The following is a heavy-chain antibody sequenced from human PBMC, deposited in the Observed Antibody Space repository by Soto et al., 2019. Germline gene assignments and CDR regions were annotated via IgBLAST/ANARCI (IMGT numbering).Heavy chain of an antibody. Sequence: PXEXLKISCKGSGYXFTNYLIGWVRQMPGKGLECIGIIYPGDSDTKYDPSFQGQVTISADKYITTTYLRWTILKASDTAIYYCAASIFYYGMDVWGQGTTVTVS. CDR1: GYXFTNYL. J-gene: IGHJ6*02. V-gene: IGHV5-51*01. CDR2: IYPGDSDT. CDR3: AASIFYYGMDV.